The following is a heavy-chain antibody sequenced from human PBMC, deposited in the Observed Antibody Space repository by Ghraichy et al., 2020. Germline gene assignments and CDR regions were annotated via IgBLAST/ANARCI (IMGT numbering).Heavy chain of an antibody. CDR2: ISSSSSTI. CDR1: GFTFSSYS. J-gene: IGHJ4*02. Sequence: GGSLRLSCAASGFTFSSYSMNWVRQAPGKGLEWVSYISSSSSTIYYADSVKGRFTISRDNAKNSLYLQMNSLRAEDTAVYYCARPPTGGRWLQMDYWGQGTLVTVSS. V-gene: IGHV3-48*01. CDR3: ARPPTGGRWLQMDY. D-gene: IGHD5-24*01.